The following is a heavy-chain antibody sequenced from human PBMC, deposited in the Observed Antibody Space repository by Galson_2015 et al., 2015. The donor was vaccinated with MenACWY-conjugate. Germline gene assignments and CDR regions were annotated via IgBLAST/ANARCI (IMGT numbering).Heavy chain of an antibody. CDR3: ARVLPPPSEHSYPGMDV. V-gene: IGHV1-69*13. CDR1: GGSFSSYG. Sequence: SVKVSCKASGGSFSSYGISWVRQAPGQGLEWVGGIIPVFETPKYAQNFQGRVFMTADESANTAYMDLISLRSDDTAVYYCARVLPPPSEHSYPGMDVWGQGTTVTVSS. CDR2: IIPVFETP. J-gene: IGHJ6*02.